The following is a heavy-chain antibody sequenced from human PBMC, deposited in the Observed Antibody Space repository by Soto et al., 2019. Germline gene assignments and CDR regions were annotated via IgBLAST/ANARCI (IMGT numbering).Heavy chain of an antibody. V-gene: IGHV3-30-3*01. D-gene: IGHD6-13*01. Sequence: QVQLVESGGGVVQPGRSLRLSCAASGFTFSSYAMHWVRQAPGKGLEWVAVISYDGSNKYYADSVKGRFTISRDNSKNTLYLQMNSLRAEDTAVYYCARDEAAAGPGGWFDPWGQGTLVTVSS. J-gene: IGHJ5*02. CDR3: ARDEAAAGPGGWFDP. CDR2: ISYDGSNK. CDR1: GFTFSSYA.